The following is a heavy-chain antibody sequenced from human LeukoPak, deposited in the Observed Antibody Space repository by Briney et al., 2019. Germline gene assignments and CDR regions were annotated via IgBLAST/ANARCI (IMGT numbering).Heavy chain of an antibody. D-gene: IGHD5-18*01. V-gene: IGHV3-21*01. Sequence: PGGSLRLSCAASGFTFSSYSMNWVRQAPGKGLEWVSSISSSSSYIYYADSVKGRFTISRDNDKNSLYLQMNSLRAEDTAVYYCARGRAMATRRDFDYWGQGTLVTVSS. CDR2: ISSSSSYI. CDR3: ARGRAMATRRDFDY. CDR1: GFTFSSYS. J-gene: IGHJ4*02.